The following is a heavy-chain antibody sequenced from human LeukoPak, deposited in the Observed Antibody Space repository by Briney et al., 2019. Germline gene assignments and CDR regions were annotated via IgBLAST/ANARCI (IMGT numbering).Heavy chain of an antibody. CDR2: ISWNSGSI. D-gene: IGHD1-26*01. Sequence: AGRSLRLSCAASGFTFDDYAMHWVRQAPGKGLEWVSGISWNSGSIGYADSVKGRFTISRDNAKNSLYLQMNSLRAEDTALYYCAKDKWYWGQGTLVTVSS. CDR3: AKDKWY. V-gene: IGHV3-9*01. CDR1: GFTFDDYA. J-gene: IGHJ4*02.